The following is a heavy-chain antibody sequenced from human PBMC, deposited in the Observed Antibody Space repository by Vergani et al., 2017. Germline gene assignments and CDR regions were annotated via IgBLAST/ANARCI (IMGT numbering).Heavy chain of an antibody. CDR1: GYSFTSYW. J-gene: IGHJ1*01. Sequence: EVQLVPSGAEVKKPGESLRISCKASGYSFTSYWICWVRQMPGKGLEWMGFIYPGDSDTRYSPSFQGQVTISADTSISTAYLQWSSLTASDIAMYYFARSRGSGWRGVRFQHWGQGTLVSVPS. D-gene: IGHD6-19*01. CDR3: ARSRGSGWRGVRFQH. CDR2: IYPGDSDT. V-gene: IGHV5-51*01.